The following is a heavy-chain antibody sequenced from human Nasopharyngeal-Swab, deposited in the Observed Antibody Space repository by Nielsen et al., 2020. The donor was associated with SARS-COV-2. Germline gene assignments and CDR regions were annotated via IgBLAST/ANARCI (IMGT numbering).Heavy chain of an antibody. J-gene: IGHJ4*02. CDR2: IRYDGSNK. V-gene: IGHV3-30*02. CDR3: ARDPDYGDFPGIDY. CDR1: GFTFSSYG. Sequence: GGSLRLSCAASGFTFSSYGMHWVRQAPGKGLEWVAFIRYDGSNKYYADSVKGRFTISRDNSKNTLYLQMNSLRAEDTAVYYCARDPDYGDFPGIDYWGQGTLVTVSS. D-gene: IGHD4-17*01.